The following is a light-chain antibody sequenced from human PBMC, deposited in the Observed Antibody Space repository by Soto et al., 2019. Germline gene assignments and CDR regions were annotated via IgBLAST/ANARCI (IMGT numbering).Light chain of an antibody. J-gene: IGKJ1*01. CDR3: QQSYSTRWT. V-gene: IGKV3-15*01. Sequence: EIVMTQSPATLSLSPGERATLSCRASQSVSSNLAWYQQKPGQAPRLLIYGASTRATGIPARFSGSGSGTDFTLTISSLQPEDFATYYCQQSYSTRWTFGQGTKVDNK. CDR1: QSVSSN. CDR2: GAS.